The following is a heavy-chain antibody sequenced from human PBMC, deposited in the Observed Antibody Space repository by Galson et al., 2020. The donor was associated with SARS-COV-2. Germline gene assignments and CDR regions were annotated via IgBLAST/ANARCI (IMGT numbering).Heavy chain of an antibody. J-gene: IGHJ6*03. D-gene: IGHD5-12*01. CDR2: IIPIFGTA. Sequence: SVKVSCKASGGTFSSHAISWVRQAPGQGLEWMGGIIPIFGTANYAQKFQGRVTITADESTSTAYMELSSLRSEDTAVYYCARNGWLRAEVNYYYYYMDVWGKGTTVTVSS. CDR3: ARNGWLRAEVNYYYYYMDV. V-gene: IGHV1-69*13. CDR1: GGTFSSHA.